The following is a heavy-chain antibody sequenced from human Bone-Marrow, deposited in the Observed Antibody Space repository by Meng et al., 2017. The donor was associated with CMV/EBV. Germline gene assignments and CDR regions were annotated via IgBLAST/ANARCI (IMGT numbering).Heavy chain of an antibody. Sequence: SETLFLTCTVSGGSVSDDYWSWIRQPPGKGLEWIGYFYYSGNTNYNPSLKSRITISVDTSKNQFSLKLTSVTAADTAIYYCARGEGIVATTNNWFDPWGQGTLVTVSS. V-gene: IGHV4-59*02. CDR3: ARGEGIVATTNNWFDP. CDR1: GGSVSDDY. D-gene: IGHD5-12*01. J-gene: IGHJ5*02. CDR2: FYYSGNT.